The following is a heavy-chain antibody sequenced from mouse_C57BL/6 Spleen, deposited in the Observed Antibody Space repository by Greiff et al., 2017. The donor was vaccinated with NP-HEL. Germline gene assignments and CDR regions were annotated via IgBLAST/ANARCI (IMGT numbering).Heavy chain of an antibody. J-gene: IGHJ2*01. CDR3: AREYSNYVGYFDY. V-gene: IGHV3-6*01. Sequence: ESGPGLVKPSQSLSLTCSVTGYSITSGYYWNWIRQFPGNKLEWMGYISYDGSNNYNPSLKNRISITRDTSKNQFFLKLNSVTTEDTATYYCAREYSNYVGYFDYWGQGTTLTVSS. CDR2: ISYDGSN. D-gene: IGHD2-5*01. CDR1: GYSITSGYY.